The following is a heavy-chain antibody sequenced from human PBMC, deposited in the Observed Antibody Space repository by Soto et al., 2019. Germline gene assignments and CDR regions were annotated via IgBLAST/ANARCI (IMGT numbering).Heavy chain of an antibody. CDR3: AGESRTSCHDY. CDR1: GYTFTSYG. J-gene: IGHJ4*02. Sequence: QVQLVQSGAEVKKPGASVKVSCKASGYTFTSYGISWVRQAPGQGLEWMGWISAYNGNTNYAQKLQGRVTMTTETSPSTAYMEPRGMRSDDPAAYPCAGESRTSCHDYWGQGTLVTVSS. D-gene: IGHD2-2*01. V-gene: IGHV1-18*01. CDR2: ISAYNGNT.